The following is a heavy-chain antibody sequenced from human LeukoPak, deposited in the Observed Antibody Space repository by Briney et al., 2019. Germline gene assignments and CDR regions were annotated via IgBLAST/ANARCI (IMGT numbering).Heavy chain of an antibody. CDR3: AVLGNYYDSSGYSDFDY. CDR1: GFSFSSYG. J-gene: IGHJ4*02. CDR2: IWYDGSNK. Sequence: PGGSLRLSCAASGFSFSSYGMHWVRQAPGKGLEWVAVIWYDGSNKYYADSVKGRFTISRDNSKNTLYLQMNSLRAEDTAVYYCAVLGNYYDSSGYSDFDYWGQGTLVTVSS. D-gene: IGHD3-22*01. V-gene: IGHV3-33*01.